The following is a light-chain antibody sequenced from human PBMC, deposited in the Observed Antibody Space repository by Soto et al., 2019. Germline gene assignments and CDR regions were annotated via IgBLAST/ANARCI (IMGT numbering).Light chain of an antibody. CDR3: QQRSNWPPTVT. V-gene: IGKV3-11*01. CDR2: DAS. J-gene: IGKJ5*01. CDR1: QSFSSY. Sequence: ELVLTQSPATLSLSPGEIATLSCSSSQSFSSYLSWYQQKPGQAPRLLIYDASNRATGIPARFSGSGSGTDFALTISSLEPEDFAVYYCQQRSNWPPTVTFGQGTRLEIK.